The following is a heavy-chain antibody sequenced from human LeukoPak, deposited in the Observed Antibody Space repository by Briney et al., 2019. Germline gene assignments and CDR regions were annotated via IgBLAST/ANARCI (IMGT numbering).Heavy chain of an antibody. J-gene: IGHJ5*02. Sequence: SETLSLTCTVSGGSISSGGYYWSWIRQHPGKGLEWIGYIYYSGSTYYNPSLKSRVTISVDTSKNQFSLKLSSVTAADTAVYYCARDNNDYVWGSYRYTVGCFDPWGQGTLVTVSS. V-gene: IGHV4-31*03. CDR1: GGSISSGGYY. CDR3: ARDNNDYVWGSYRYTVGCFDP. D-gene: IGHD3-16*02. CDR2: IYYSGST.